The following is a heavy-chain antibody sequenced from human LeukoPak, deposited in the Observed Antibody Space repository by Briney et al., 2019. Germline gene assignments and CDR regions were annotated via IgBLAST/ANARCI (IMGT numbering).Heavy chain of an antibody. CDR2: ISSSSSYI. V-gene: IGHV3-21*01. D-gene: IGHD3-10*01. CDR1: GFTFSSYS. Sequence: GGSLGLSCAASGFTFSSYSMNWVRQAPGKGLEWVSSISSSSSYIYYADSVKGRFTISRDNAKNSLYLQMNSLRAEDTAVYYCARDDYGSGSYYLAYWGQGTLVTVSS. J-gene: IGHJ4*02. CDR3: ARDDYGSGSYYLAY.